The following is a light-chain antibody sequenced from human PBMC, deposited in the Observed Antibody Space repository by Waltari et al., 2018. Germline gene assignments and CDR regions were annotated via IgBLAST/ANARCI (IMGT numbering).Light chain of an antibody. CDR1: SSNLGSGYD. Sequence: QSVLTQPPSVSWAPGQTISISCTGGSSNLGSGYDVHWYQQLPGTAPKLLIYENTNRPSGVPDRFSGSKSDTSASLAISGLQAEDEADYYCQSYDNSLGEAVFGGGTKLTVL. V-gene: IGLV1-40*01. CDR3: QSYDNSLGEAV. J-gene: IGLJ3*02. CDR2: ENT.